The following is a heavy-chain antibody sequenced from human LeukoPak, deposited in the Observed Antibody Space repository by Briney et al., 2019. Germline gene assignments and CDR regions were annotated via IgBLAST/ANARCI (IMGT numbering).Heavy chain of an antibody. Sequence: PSETLSLTCAVYGGSFSGYYWSWIRQPPGKGLEWIGEINHSGSTNYNPSLKSRVTISVDTSKNQFSLKLGSVTAADTAVYYCARGRTVADRMYYFDYWGQGTLVTVSS. CDR2: INHSGST. D-gene: IGHD6-19*01. J-gene: IGHJ4*02. CDR3: ARGRTVADRMYYFDY. V-gene: IGHV4-34*01. CDR1: GGSFSGYY.